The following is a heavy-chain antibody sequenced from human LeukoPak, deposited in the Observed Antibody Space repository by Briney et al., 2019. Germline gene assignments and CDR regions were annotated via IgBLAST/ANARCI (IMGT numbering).Heavy chain of an antibody. V-gene: IGHV3-33*01. J-gene: IGHJ6*02. Sequence: GGSLRLSCAASGFTFSSYGMHWVRQAPGKGLEWVAVIWYDGSNKYYADSVKGRFTISRDNSKNTLYLQMNSLRAEDTAVYYCARDYGGKWLAVYHYGMDVWGQGTTVTVSS. CDR1: GFTFSSYG. CDR3: ARDYGGKWLAVYHYGMDV. CDR2: IWYDGSNK. D-gene: IGHD4-23*01.